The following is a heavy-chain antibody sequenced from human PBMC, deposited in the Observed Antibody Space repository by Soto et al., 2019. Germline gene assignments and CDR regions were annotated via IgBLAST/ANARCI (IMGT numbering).Heavy chain of an antibody. CDR2: ISWNSGSI. V-gene: IGHV3-9*01. CDR1: GFTFVDYA. D-gene: IGHD3-16*01. Sequence: EVQLVESGGGLLQPGRSLRLSCAASGFTFVDYAMHWVRQPPGKGLEWVSTISWNSGSISYADSVRGRFTISRDNAKNALYLQMNSLRVEDTALYYCAKDHGGGTYFFYTYMDVWGKGTTVTVS. CDR3: AKDHGGGTYFFYTYMDV. J-gene: IGHJ6*03.